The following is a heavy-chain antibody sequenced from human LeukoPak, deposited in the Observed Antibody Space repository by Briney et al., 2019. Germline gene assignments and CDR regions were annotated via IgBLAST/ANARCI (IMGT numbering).Heavy chain of an antibody. V-gene: IGHV3-49*04. CDR1: GFIFGDYG. D-gene: IGHD3-3*01. CDR2: IRSKRYGGTT. J-gene: IGHJ4*02. CDR3: TGGTRYDFWSGYCTDFDY. Sequence: GSLLLSCAASGFIFGDYGVSWVRQAPGKGLEWVGFIRSKRYGGTTEYAASVKGIFTISGEDSKSIAYLQMNRLKSEETAVYYCTGGTRYDFWSGYCTDFDYWGQGTLVTVSS.